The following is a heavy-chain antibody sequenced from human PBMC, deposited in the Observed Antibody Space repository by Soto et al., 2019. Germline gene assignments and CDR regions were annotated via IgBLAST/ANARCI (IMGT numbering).Heavy chain of an antibody. J-gene: IGHJ4*02. CDR3: AKENWANHDS. Sequence: LVESGGALVKPGGSLRLSCAASGFIFRDWFMSWIRQAPGKGLEWSSDLGKDSGRATRYADSVKGRFIISRDNAKNSLFLQMNNLTAEDTAVYYWAKENWANHDSWGQGTLVTVSS. D-gene: IGHD7-27*01. CDR1: GFIFRDWF. CDR2: LGKDSGRAT. V-gene: IGHV3-11*01.